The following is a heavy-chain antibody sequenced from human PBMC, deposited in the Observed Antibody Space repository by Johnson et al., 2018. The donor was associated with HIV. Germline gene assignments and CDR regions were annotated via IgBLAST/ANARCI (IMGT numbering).Heavy chain of an antibody. CDR1: GFTFSSYA. CDR2: ISGSGGST. J-gene: IGHJ3*02. CDR3: AREGVAVRYMEDAFDI. V-gene: IGHV3-23*04. D-gene: IGHD6-6*01. Sequence: VQLVESGGGLVQPGGSLRLSCAASGFTFSSYAMSWVRQAPGKGLEWVSAISGSGGSTYYADSVKGRFTISRDTSKNTLYLLMNSLRADETAVYYCAREGVAVRYMEDAFDIWGQGTMVTVSS.